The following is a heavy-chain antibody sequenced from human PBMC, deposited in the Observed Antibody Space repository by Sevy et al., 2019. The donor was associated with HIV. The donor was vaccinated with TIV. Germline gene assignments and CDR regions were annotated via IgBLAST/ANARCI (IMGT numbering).Heavy chain of an antibody. CDR1: GGSISSYF. CDR3: ARDSTTRPRVLDY. Sequence: SETLSLTRSVSGGSISSYFWTWVRQSPGKGLEWIGNIYFTGNTDYSPALKSRVILSLDTSKSQFSLTLKSVTAADTAIYFCARDSTTRPRVLDYWGQGTLVTVSS. CDR2: IYFTGNT. D-gene: IGHD1-1*01. J-gene: IGHJ4*02. V-gene: IGHV4-59*01.